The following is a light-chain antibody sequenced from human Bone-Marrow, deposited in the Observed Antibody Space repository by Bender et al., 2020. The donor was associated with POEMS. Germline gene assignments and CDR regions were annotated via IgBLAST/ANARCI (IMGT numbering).Light chain of an antibody. CDR1: KLGDKF. Sequence: SYELTQPPSVSVSPGQTASITCSGDKLGDKFACWYQQQPGQSPVLVIYQDSKRPSGIPERFSGSNSGTSASLAISGLQSEDEADYYCAAWEDSLNGWVFGGGTKLTVL. CDR2: QDS. CDR3: AAWEDSLNGWV. V-gene: IGLV3-1*01. J-gene: IGLJ3*02.